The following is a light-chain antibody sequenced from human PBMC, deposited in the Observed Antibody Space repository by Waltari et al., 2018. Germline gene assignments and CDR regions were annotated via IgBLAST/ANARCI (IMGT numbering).Light chain of an antibody. V-gene: IGKV3-20*01. CDR2: HAS. J-gene: IGKJ1*01. CDR3: QKYDFLPAT. Sequence: EIVLTQSPGPLSLSPGERAPLSCRASQGVGKYLAWYQQRPGQAPRLLLYHASIRATGIPDRFSGSGYGTDFSLNISRLEPEDFAVYYCQKYDFLPATFGQGTTVEIK. CDR1: QGVGKY.